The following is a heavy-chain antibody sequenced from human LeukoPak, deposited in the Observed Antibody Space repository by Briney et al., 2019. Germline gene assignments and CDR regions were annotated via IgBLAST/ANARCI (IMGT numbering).Heavy chain of an antibody. CDR1: GFTFSSYA. CDR3: ARGGGLDV. CDR2: ISGSGGST. Sequence: GGSLRLSCAASGFTFSSYAISWVRQAPGKGLEWVSAISGSGGSTYYADSVKDRFTISRDNAKNSLYLQMSNLRAEDTAVYFCARGGGLDVWGQGATVTVSS. J-gene: IGHJ6*02. V-gene: IGHV3-23*01. D-gene: IGHD3-16*01.